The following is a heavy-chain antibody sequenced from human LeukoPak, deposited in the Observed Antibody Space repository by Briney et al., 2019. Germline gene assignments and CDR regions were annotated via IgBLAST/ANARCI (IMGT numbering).Heavy chain of an antibody. CDR1: GFTFSSYG. V-gene: IGHV3-30*18. J-gene: IGHJ4*02. CDR3: AKLGRKTVD. D-gene: IGHD1-14*01. Sequence: GGSLRLSCAASGFTFSSYGMHWVRQAPGKGLEWVAVISYDGSNKYYADSVKGRFTISRDNTKNTLYLQMNSLRAEDTSVYYCAKLGRKTVDWGQGTLVTVSS. CDR2: ISYDGSNK.